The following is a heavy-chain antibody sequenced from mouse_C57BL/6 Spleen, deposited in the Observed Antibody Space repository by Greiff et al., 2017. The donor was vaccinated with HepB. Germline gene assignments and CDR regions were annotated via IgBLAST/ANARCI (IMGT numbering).Heavy chain of an antibody. J-gene: IGHJ3*01. CDR2: IDPETGGT. CDR3: TNYDGYYTWFAY. CDR1: GYTFTDYE. Sequence: VQLQQSGAELVRPGASVTLSCKASGYTFTDYEMHWVKQTPVHGLEWIGAIDPETGGTAYNQKFKGKAILTADKSSSTAYMELRSLTSEDSAVHYCTNYDGYYTWFAYWGQGTLVTVSA. D-gene: IGHD2-3*01. V-gene: IGHV1-15*01.